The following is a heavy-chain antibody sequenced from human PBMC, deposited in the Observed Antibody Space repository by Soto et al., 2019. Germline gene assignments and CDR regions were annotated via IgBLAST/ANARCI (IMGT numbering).Heavy chain of an antibody. J-gene: IGHJ3*02. Sequence: QITLKESGPTLAQPTQTLTLTCTFSGFSLSTSGEGVGWIRQPPGKALEWLALIYWNDDKRYSPSLKSRLTLSKDHSKNQVVLTMTSLDPVDTATYFCTHRLCGGCSCYNVFDILGQGAMVTVSS. CDR2: IYWNDDK. V-gene: IGHV2-5*01. D-gene: IGHD2-15*01. CDR1: GFSLSTSGEG. CDR3: THRLCGGCSCYNVFDI.